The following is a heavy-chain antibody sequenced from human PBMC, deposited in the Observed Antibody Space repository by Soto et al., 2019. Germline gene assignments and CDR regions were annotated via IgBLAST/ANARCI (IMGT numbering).Heavy chain of an antibody. J-gene: IGHJ6*03. Sequence: EVQLVESGGGLVQPGGSLKLSCAASGFTFSGSAMHWVRQASGKGLEWVGRIRSKGNNYATAYGASMQGRFTISRDDSKNTAYLQMNSLNTETTAVYYWSRQASDFWSGKPQYYMDVWGKGTTFTVSS. D-gene: IGHD3-3*01. CDR3: SRQASDFWSGKPQYYMDV. CDR1: GFTFSGSA. V-gene: IGHV3-73*01. CDR2: IRSKGNNYAT.